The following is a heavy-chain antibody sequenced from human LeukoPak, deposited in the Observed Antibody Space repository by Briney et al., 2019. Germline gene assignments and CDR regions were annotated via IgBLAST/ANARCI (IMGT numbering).Heavy chain of an antibody. CDR2: IGYSGSPI. CDR1: GDSFISHT. Sequence: PGGSLRLSCAGSGDSFISHTMIWVRQAPGEGLEWLSYIGYSGSPIYYAGSVKRRFGISRDDAKTSQYLHMNSLRAEDTAFYYCAREYDSRARFDSWGQGILVTVSS. V-gene: IGHV3-48*01. D-gene: IGHD4-11*01. CDR3: AREYDSRARFDS. J-gene: IGHJ4*02.